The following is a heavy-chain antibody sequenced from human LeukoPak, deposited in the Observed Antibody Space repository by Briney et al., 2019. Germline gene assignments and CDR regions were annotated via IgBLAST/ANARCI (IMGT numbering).Heavy chain of an antibody. CDR1: GFTFNNYA. J-gene: IGHJ4*02. D-gene: IGHD2-2*01. V-gene: IGHV3-23*01. CDR3: VRDRLYCSSTDCSKLDY. Sequence: PGGSLRLSCAAPGFTFNNYAMSWVRQAPGKGLEWVSVIPGSGDITYYADSVKGRFTISRDNSKNTLYLQMNSLRAEDTAIYYCVRDRLYCSSTDCSKLDYWGQGALVTVSS. CDR2: IPGSGDIT.